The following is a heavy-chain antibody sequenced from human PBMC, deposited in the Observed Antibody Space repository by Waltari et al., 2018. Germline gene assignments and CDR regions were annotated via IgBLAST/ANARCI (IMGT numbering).Heavy chain of an antibody. J-gene: IGHJ4*02. V-gene: IGHV4-4*08. CDR1: GGSISSYY. CDR2: IYTSGST. CDR3: AREYGSSWYYYFDY. D-gene: IGHD6-13*01. Sequence: QVQLQESGPGLVKPSETLSLTCTVSGGSISSYYWSWIRQPPGKGLEWIGYIYTSGSTNYNPSLKSRVTMTRDTSTSTVYMELSSLRSEDTAVYYCAREYGSSWYYYFDYWGQGTLVTVSS.